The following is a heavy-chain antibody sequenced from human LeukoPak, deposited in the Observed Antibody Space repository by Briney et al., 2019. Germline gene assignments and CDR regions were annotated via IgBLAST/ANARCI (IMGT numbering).Heavy chain of an antibody. Sequence: GGSLKISCKGSGYSFTSYWIGWVRQVPGKGLEWMGIIYPGDSYTRYSPSFQGQVTISADKSISTAYLQWSSLKASDTAMYYCARAQSYYYTSGSYPYDAFDIWGQGTMVTVSS. V-gene: IGHV5-51*01. D-gene: IGHD3-10*01. CDR2: IYPGDSYT. CDR1: GYSFTSYW. CDR3: ARAQSYYYTSGSYPYDAFDI. J-gene: IGHJ3*02.